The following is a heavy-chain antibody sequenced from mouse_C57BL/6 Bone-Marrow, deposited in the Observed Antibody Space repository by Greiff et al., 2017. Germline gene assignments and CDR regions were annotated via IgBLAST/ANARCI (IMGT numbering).Heavy chain of an antibody. Sequence: VKLMESGAELVRPGASVTLSCKASGYTFTDYEMHWVKQTPVHGLEWIGAIDPETGGTAYNQKFKGKAILTADKSSSTAYMELRSLTSEDSAVYYCTLYGSYYFDDWGQGTTRTVSS. V-gene: IGHV1-15*01. CDR2: IDPETGGT. CDR3: TLYGSYYFDD. CDR1: GYTFTDYE. J-gene: IGHJ2*01. D-gene: IGHD1-1*01.